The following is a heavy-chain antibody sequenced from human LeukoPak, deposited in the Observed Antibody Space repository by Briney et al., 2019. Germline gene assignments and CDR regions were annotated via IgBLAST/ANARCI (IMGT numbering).Heavy chain of an antibody. CDR1: GFTFSSYN. J-gene: IGHJ4*02. Sequence: GSLRLSCAASGFTFSSYNMNWIRQPPGKGLEWIGSIYYSGSTYYNPSLKSRVTISVDTSKNQFSLKLSSVTAADTAVYYCATQNYYYGSGRFDYWGQGTLVTVSS. V-gene: IGHV4-39*07. CDR2: IYYSGST. CDR3: ATQNYYYGSGRFDY. D-gene: IGHD3-10*01.